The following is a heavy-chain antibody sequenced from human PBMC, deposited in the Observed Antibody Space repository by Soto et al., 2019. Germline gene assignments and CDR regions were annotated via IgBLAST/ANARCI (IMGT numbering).Heavy chain of an antibody. D-gene: IGHD2-2*01. J-gene: IGHJ5*02. Sequence: SVKVSCKASGDIFSNYAISWLRQAPGQGLEWMGRIIPIFDTANYADKFHGRVTITADTSTTTAYMEMSSLRSDDTAIYYCVKDRCINSSCIAPFNWFDPWGQGTLVTVSS. CDR2: IIPIFDTA. V-gene: IGHV1-69*06. CDR3: VKDRCINSSCIAPFNWFDP. CDR1: GDIFSNYA.